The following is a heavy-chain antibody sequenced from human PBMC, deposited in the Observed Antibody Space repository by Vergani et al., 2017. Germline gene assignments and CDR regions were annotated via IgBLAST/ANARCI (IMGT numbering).Heavy chain of an antibody. CDR1: GGSISSYY. D-gene: IGHD1-14*01. CDR3: ASVNFALGGHHPYFDY. J-gene: IGHJ4*02. Sequence: QVQLQQWGAGLLKPSETLSLTCTVSGGSISSYYWSWIRQPPGKGLEWIGYIYYSGSTYYNPSLKSRVTISVDTSKNQFSLKLSSVTAADTAVYYCASVNFALGGHHPYFDYWGQGTLVTVSS. V-gene: IGHV4-59*06. CDR2: IYYSGST.